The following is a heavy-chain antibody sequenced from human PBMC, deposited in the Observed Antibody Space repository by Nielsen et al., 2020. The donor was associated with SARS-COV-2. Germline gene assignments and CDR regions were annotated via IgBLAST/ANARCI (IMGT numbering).Heavy chain of an antibody. CDR3: ATLYYYYGMDV. Sequence: GESLKISCAASGFTFSNYAMSWIRQAPGKGLEWVSYISSSGSTIYYADSVKGRFTISRDNAKNSLYLQMNSLRAEDTALYYCATLYYYYGMDVWGQGTTVTVSS. J-gene: IGHJ6*02. V-gene: IGHV3-11*01. D-gene: IGHD4-23*01. CDR2: ISSSGSTI. CDR1: GFTFSNYA.